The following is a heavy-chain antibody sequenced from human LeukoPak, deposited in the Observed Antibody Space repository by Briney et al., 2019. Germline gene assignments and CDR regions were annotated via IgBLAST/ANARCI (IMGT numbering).Heavy chain of an antibody. J-gene: IGHJ4*02. CDR2: ISYDRSNK. D-gene: IGHD3-3*01. CDR1: GFTFSSSA. Sequence: PGGSLRLSCAASGFTFSSSAMHWVRQAPGKGLEWVAVISYDRSNKYYADSVKGRFTISRDNSKNTLYLQMNSLRTEDTAVYYCARDPFWSGYFDYWGQGTLVTVSS. V-gene: IGHV3-30*04. CDR3: ARDPFWSGYFDY.